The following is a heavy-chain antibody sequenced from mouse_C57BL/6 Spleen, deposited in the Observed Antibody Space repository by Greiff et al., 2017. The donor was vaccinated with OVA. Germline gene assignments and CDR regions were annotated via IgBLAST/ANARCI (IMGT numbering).Heavy chain of an antibody. CDR3: TREGATVVARAWFAY. CDR2: ISSGGDYI. D-gene: IGHD1-1*01. V-gene: IGHV5-9-1*02. J-gene: IGHJ3*01. Sequence: EVKLMESGEGLVKPGGSLKLSCAASGFTFSSYAMSWVRQTPEKRLEWVAYISSGGDYIYYADTVKGRFTISRDNARNTLYLQMSSLKSEDTARYYGTREGATVVARAWFAYWGQGTLVTVSA. CDR1: GFTFSSYA.